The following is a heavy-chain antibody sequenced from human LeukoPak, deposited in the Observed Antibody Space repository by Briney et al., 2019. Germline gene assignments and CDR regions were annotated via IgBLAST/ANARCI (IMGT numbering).Heavy chain of an antibody. CDR1: GYTFTGYY. D-gene: IGHD3-3*01. J-gene: IGHJ4*02. Sequence: ASVKVSCKASGYTFTGYYMHWVRQAPGQGLEWMGWINPNSGGTNYAQKFQGRVTMTRDTSISTAHMELSRLRSDDTAVYYCARYFWSGYLLPASLDYWGQGTLVTVSS. CDR3: ARYFWSGYLLPASLDY. CDR2: INPNSGGT. V-gene: IGHV1-2*02.